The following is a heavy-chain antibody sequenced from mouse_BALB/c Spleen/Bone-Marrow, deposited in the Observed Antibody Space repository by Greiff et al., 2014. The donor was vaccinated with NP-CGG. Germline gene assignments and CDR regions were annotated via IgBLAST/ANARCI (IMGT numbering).Heavy chain of an antibody. V-gene: IGHV1-39*01. CDR1: GYSFTGYN. CDR2: IDPYYGGT. Sequence: VQLQQSGPELEKPGASVKISCKASGYSFTGYNINWVKQTNGKSLEWIGNIDPYYGGTDYNQKFKGKATLTVDRSSSTAYMQLKSLTSDASAVYYCARVGDNRHFDVWGAGTTVTVSS. J-gene: IGHJ1*01. D-gene: IGHD3-3*01. CDR3: ARVGDNRHFDV.